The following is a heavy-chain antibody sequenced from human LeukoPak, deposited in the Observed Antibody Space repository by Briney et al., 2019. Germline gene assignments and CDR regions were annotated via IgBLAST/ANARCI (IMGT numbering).Heavy chain of an antibody. CDR1: GFTFSDSY. V-gene: IGHV3-11*04. J-gene: IGHJ4*02. D-gene: IGHD6-13*01. CDR2: ISSSGSTI. Sequence: PGGSLRLSCAASGFTFSDSYMSWIRQAPGKGLEYISYISSSGSTIYYADSVKGRFTLSRDNAKNSLYLEMNSLRAEDTAVYYCGRWGVEAGIDDWGQGTLVIVSS. CDR3: GRWGVEAGIDD.